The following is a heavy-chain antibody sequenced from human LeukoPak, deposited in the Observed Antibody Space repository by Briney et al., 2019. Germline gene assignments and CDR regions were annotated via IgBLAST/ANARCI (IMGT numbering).Heavy chain of an antibody. V-gene: IGHV3-66*01. D-gene: IGHD1-1*01. Sequence: GGSLRLSCAASAFTVSSNYMTWVRQAPGKGREWVSLIYSGGSTSYADSVRGRFTISRDNSKNTLYLQMNSLRAEDTAVYYCARIETVADAFDIWGQGTLVTVSS. CDR3: ARIETVADAFDI. CDR1: AFTVSSNY. CDR2: IYSGGST. J-gene: IGHJ3*02.